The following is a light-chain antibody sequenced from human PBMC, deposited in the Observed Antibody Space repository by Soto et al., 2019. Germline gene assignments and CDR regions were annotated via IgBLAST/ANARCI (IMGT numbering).Light chain of an antibody. CDR3: AAWDDSLSGYV. V-gene: IGLV1-47*01. Sequence: SVLTQPPSASGTPRQRVTISCSGSSSNIGSNYVYWYQQLPGTAPKLLIYRNNQRPSGVPDRFSGSKSGTSASLAISGLRSEDEADYYCAAWDDSLSGYVFGTGTKVTVL. J-gene: IGLJ1*01. CDR1: SSNIGSNY. CDR2: RNN.